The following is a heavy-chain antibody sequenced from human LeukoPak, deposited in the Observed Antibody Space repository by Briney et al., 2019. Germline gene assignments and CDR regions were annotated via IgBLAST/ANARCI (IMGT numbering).Heavy chain of an antibody. D-gene: IGHD6-19*01. V-gene: IGHV3-23*01. CDR1: GFTFSSYG. J-gene: IGHJ4*02. CDR3: ARRDTSGSFYFGY. Sequence: GGSLRLSCAASGFTFSSYGMSWVRQAPGKGLEWVSSISRSGGQIYYADSMEGRFTISRDSSKDTLHLQMNSLRVEDTAVYYCARRDTSGSFYFGYWGQGTLVTVSS. CDR2: ISRSGGQI.